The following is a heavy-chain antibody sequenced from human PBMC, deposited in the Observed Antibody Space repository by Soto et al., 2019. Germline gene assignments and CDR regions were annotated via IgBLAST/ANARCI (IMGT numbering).Heavy chain of an antibody. CDR3: ARGMGEESTFYKYDVMDV. Sequence: PSETLSLTCAVCGRSFSGLYWSWIGQPTGKGLERVGEINQSGRIKYNAPLKRRVTISVDTSKKQFSLTLSSVTAAATAVYYCARGMGEESTFYKYDVMDVWGQGATVTVSS. D-gene: IGHD3-16*01. V-gene: IGHV4-34*01. J-gene: IGHJ6*02. CDR2: INQSGRI. CDR1: GRSFSGLY.